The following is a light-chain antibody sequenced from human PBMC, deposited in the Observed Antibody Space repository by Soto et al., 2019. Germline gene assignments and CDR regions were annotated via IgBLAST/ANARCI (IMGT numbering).Light chain of an antibody. Sequence: EIVLTQSPGTLSLSPGERATLSCRASQSVSSNYLAWYQQKPGQAPRLLIYGTSSGATGIPDRFSGSGSGTDFTLTISRLEPEDFAVNYCQQYGSSYTFGQGTKLEIK. V-gene: IGKV3-20*01. CDR1: QSVSSNY. J-gene: IGKJ2*01. CDR2: GTS. CDR3: QQYGSSYT.